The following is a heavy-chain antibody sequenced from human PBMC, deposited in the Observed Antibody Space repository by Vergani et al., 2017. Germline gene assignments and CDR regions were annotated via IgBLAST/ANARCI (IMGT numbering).Heavy chain of an antibody. J-gene: IGHJ6*03. CDR3: ARGPLGVWNGYYPGDYYIDV. CDR2: INHSGST. CDR1: GGSFSGYY. V-gene: IGHV4-34*01. D-gene: IGHD3-3*01. Sequence: QVQLQQWGAGLLKPSETLSLTCAVYGGSFSGYYWSWIRQPPGKGLEWIGEINHSGSTNYNPSLKSRVTISVDTSKNQFSLKLSSVTAADTAVYYCARGPLGVWNGYYPGDYYIDVWGKGTTVTVSS.